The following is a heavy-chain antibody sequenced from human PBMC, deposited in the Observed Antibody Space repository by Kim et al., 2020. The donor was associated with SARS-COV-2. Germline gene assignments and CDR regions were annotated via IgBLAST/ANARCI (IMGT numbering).Heavy chain of an antibody. CDR2: ISSSSSYI. V-gene: IGHV3-21*01. J-gene: IGHJ6*01. D-gene: IGHD3-10*01. CDR3: ARDSPQGFGECLYGPGDYYGMDV. Sequence: GGSLRLSCAASGFTFSSYSMNWVRQAPGKGLEWVSSISSSSSYIYYADSVKGRFTISRDNAKNSLYLQMNSLRAEDTAVYYCARDSPQGFGECLYGPGDYYGMDVRGQGTPGNLSS. CDR1: GFTFSSYS.